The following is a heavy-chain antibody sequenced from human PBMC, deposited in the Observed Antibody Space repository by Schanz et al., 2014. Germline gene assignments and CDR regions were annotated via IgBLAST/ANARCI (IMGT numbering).Heavy chain of an antibody. V-gene: IGHV1-46*02. CDR3: ARDQSPYTNSSDVRYFDY. Sequence: QGQLVQSGPEVKEPGASVKVSCEASRYTFNTYGLNWVRQAPGQGLEWMRIINPIGGRTTYAQKFRGAVTLTTDTATYTAYLELTSLRSEDTAMYYCARDQSPYTNSSDVRYFDYWGQGTLVTVSS. CDR1: RYTFNTYG. D-gene: IGHD6-6*01. CDR2: INPIGGRT. J-gene: IGHJ4*02.